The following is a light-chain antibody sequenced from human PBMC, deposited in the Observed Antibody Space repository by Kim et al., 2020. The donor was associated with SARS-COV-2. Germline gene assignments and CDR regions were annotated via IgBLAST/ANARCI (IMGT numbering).Light chain of an antibody. CDR1: RGHSSDA. CDR3: QTCGTGIRV. J-gene: IGLJ3*02. Sequence: ASDELTCTLSRGHSSDAIAWHQQQPEKGPRYLMKLNSDGSHSKGDGIPDRFSGSTSGAERYLTISSLQSEDEADYYCQTCGTGIRVFGGGTQLTVL. V-gene: IGLV4-69*01. CDR2: LNSDGSH.